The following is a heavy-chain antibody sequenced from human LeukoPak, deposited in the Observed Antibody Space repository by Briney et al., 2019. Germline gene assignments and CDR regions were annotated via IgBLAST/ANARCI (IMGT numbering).Heavy chain of an antibody. CDR1: GFTFGDYA. CDR3: TTDPRMTTVTSAVDY. Sequence: GRSLRLSCTASGFTFGDYAMSWVRQAPGRGLEWVGRIKSKTDGGTTDYAAPVKGRFTISRDDSKNTLYLQMNSLKTEDTAVYYCTTDPRMTTVTSAVDYWGQGTLVTVSS. CDR2: IKSKTDGGTT. J-gene: IGHJ4*02. D-gene: IGHD4-17*01. V-gene: IGHV3-15*01.